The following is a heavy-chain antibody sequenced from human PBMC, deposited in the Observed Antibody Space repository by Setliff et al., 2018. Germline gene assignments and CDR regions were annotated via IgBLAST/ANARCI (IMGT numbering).Heavy chain of an antibody. V-gene: IGHV4-34*01. D-gene: IGHD6-6*01. Sequence: SETLSLTCAVYGGSFSDYHWSWIRQTPGTGLEWIGKINHSGTTNYNPSLKNRVSMSIDTAKNQFSLKVPSVTAADTATYYCARGRNVAARLLDSWGQGTLVTVSS. CDR2: INHSGTT. CDR1: GGSFSDYH. J-gene: IGHJ5*01. CDR3: ARGRNVAARLLDS.